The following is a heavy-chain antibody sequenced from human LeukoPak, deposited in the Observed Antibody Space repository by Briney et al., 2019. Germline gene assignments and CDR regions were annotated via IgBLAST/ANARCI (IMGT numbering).Heavy chain of an antibody. D-gene: IGHD4-23*01. CDR1: GYSISSGYY. CDR2: IYHSGST. CDR3: ARQDYGGNSVEY. Sequence: SETLSLTCTVSGYSISSGYYWGWIRQPPGKGLEWIGSIYHSGSTYYNPSLKSRVTISVDTSKNQFSLKLSSVTAADTAVYYCARQDYGGNSVEYWGQGTLVTVSS. V-gene: IGHV4-38-2*02. J-gene: IGHJ4*02.